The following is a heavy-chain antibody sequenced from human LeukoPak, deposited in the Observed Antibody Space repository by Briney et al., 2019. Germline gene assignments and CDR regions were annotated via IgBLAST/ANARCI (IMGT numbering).Heavy chain of an antibody. CDR2: INHSGST. CDR3: ARASMVRGVNWFDP. V-gene: IGHV4-34*01. D-gene: IGHD3-10*01. Sequence: PSETLPLTCAVYGGSFSGYYWSWIRQPPGKGLEWIGEINHSGSTNYNPSLKSRVTISVDTSKNQFSLKLSSVTAADTAVYYCARASMVRGVNWFDPWGQGTLVTVSS. J-gene: IGHJ5*02. CDR1: GGSFSGYY.